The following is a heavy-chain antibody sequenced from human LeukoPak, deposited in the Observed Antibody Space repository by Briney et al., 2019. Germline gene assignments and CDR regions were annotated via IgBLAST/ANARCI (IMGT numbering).Heavy chain of an antibody. CDR2: MNPNSGNT. CDR1: GYTFTSYD. CDR3: ARDLGGYDSSGYDY. Sequence: ASVKVSCKASGYTFTSYDINWVRQATGQGLEWVGWMNPNSGNTGYAQKFQGRVTMTRNTSISTAYMELSSLRSEDTAVYYCARDLGGYDSSGYDYWGQGTLVTVSS. V-gene: IGHV1-8*01. J-gene: IGHJ4*02. D-gene: IGHD3-22*01.